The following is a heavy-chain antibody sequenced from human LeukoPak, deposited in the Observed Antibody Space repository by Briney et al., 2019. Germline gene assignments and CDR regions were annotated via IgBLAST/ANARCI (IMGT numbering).Heavy chain of an antibody. V-gene: IGHV1-69*05. CDR1: GGTFSSYA. D-gene: IGHD3-22*01. Sequence: ASVKVSCKASGGTFSSYAISWVRQAPGQGLEWMGRVIPIFGTANYAQKFQGRVTITTDESTSTAYMELSSLRSEDTAVYYCAVVIADAFDIWGQGTMVTVSS. J-gene: IGHJ3*02. CDR3: AVVIADAFDI. CDR2: VIPIFGTA.